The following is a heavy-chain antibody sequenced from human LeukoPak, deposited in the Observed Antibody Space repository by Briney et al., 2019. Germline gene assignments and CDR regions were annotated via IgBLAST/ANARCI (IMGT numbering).Heavy chain of an antibody. V-gene: IGHV5-51*01. CDR2: IYPGDSDT. Sequence: GESLKISCKGSGYSLTSYWIGWVRQMPGKGLEWMGIIYPGDSDTRYSPSFQGQVTISADKSISTAYLQWSSLKASDTAMYYCARFSDYYGSGSSGFDPWGQGTLVTVSS. CDR1: GYSLTSYW. CDR3: ARFSDYYGSGSSGFDP. D-gene: IGHD3-10*01. J-gene: IGHJ5*02.